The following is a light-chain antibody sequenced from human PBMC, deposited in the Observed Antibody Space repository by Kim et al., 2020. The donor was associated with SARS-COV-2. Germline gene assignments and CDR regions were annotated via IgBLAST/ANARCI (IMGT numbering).Light chain of an antibody. CDR1: QSIANY. CDR3: QQSYSIPQT. J-gene: IGKJ1*01. V-gene: IGKV1-39*01. Sequence: ASVGDRVTITCRASQSIANYLNWYQQKPGKAPKVLIYSASSLQSGVPSRFSGSGSGTDFTLTISSLQPEDFATYYCQQSYSIPQTFGQGTKVDIK. CDR2: SAS.